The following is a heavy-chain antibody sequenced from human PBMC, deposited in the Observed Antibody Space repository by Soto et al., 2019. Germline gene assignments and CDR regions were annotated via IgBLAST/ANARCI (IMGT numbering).Heavy chain of an antibody. CDR2: INHSGST. Sequence: SDTLSLTCAVYGGSFSGYYWRWFRPPPGKGLEWIGEINHSGSTNYNPSLKSRVTISVDTSKNQFSLKLSSVTAADTAVYYCARVTGLTGYPDAFDIWGQGTMVTVPS. J-gene: IGHJ3*02. V-gene: IGHV4-34*01. CDR1: GGSFSGYY. CDR3: ARVTGLTGYPDAFDI. D-gene: IGHD3-9*01.